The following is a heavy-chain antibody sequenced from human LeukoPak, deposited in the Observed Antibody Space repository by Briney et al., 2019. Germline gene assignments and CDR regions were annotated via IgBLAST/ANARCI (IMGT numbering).Heavy chain of an antibody. D-gene: IGHD3-3*01. J-gene: IGHJ3*02. CDR3: ARASEWYSYAFDI. CDR1: GGSISSGSYY. V-gene: IGHV4-61*02. Sequence: SQTLSLTCTVSGGSISSGSYYWSWIRQPAGKGLEWIGRIYTSGSTNYNPSLKSRVTISVDTSKNQFSLKLSSVTAADTAVYYCARASEWYSYAFDIWGQGTMVTVSS. CDR2: IYTSGST.